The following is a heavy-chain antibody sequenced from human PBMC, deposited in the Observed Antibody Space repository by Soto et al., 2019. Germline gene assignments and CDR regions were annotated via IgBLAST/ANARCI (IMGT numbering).Heavy chain of an antibody. CDR2: IYYSGTT. CDR3: ARHVRLPDCTSTSCYVAGTYYFDL. CDR1: SGSISSSTFY. J-gene: IGHJ4*02. V-gene: IGHV4-39*01. D-gene: IGHD2-2*01. Sequence: SETLSLTCTVSSGSISSSTFYWGWIRQPPGKGLEWIGSIYYSGTTYYNASLKSRVTISVDTSKNQFSLRLSSVTAADTALYYCARHVRLPDCTSTSCYVAGTYYFDLWGQGTLVTVSS.